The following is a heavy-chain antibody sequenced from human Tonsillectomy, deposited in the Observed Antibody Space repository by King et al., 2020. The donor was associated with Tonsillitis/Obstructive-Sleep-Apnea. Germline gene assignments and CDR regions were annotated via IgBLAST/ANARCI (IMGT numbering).Heavy chain of an antibody. V-gene: IGHV1-24*01. Sequence: QLVQSGAEVKKPGASVKVSCKVSGYTLTGLFIHWVRQAPGKGLEWMGTFDPEDGETISAQKFQGRVTMTEDTSADTAYMELSSLRSEATAVYYCETGHASRFLEWLTPGFDSWGQGSLVTVSS. CDR1: GYTLTGLF. CDR2: FDPEDGET. J-gene: IGHJ4*02. CDR3: ETGHASRFLEWLTPGFDS. D-gene: IGHD3-3*01.